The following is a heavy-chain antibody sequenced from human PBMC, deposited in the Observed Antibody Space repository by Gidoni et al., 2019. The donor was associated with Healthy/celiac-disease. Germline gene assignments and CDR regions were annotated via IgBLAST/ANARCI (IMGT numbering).Heavy chain of an antibody. CDR3: AAQLAGTADFQH. CDR1: GFTFSSYG. D-gene: IGHD3-10*01. Sequence: QVQLVESGGGVVQPGRSLRLSCAGSGFTFSSYGMHWVRQAPGKGLEWVAVISYDGSNKYYADSVKGRFTISRDNSKNTLYLQMNSLRAEDTAVYYCAAQLAGTADFQHWGQGTLVTVSS. J-gene: IGHJ1*01. V-gene: IGHV3-30*03. CDR2: ISYDGSNK.